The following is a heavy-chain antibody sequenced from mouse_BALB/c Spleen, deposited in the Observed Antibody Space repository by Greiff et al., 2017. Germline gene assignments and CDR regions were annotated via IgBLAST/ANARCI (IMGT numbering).Heavy chain of an antibody. Sequence: EVKLEESGPGLVKPSQSLSLTCTVTGYSITSDYAWNWIRQFPGNKLEWMGYISYSGSTSYNPSLKSRISITRDTSKNQFFLQLNSVTTEDTATYYCARSGDGYFYFDYWGQGTTLTVSS. J-gene: IGHJ2*01. V-gene: IGHV3-2*02. CDR2: ISYSGST. D-gene: IGHD2-3*01. CDR1: GYSITSDYA. CDR3: ARSGDGYFYFDY.